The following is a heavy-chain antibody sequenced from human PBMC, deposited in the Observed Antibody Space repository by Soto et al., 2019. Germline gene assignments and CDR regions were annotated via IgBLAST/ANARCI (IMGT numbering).Heavy chain of an antibody. CDR3: ATGRPELWQ. J-gene: IGHJ4*02. Sequence: QVQLIQSGAEVKKPGASVKVSCKVSGYTLTELTIHWVRQAPGKGLEWMGGFDPEDGETIYAQRFQGRVTMTEDSSTETTYMEVSSLRSEYTAVYYCATGRPELWQWGQGTLVTGSS. CDR1: GYTLTELT. D-gene: IGHD1-1*01. V-gene: IGHV1-24*01. CDR2: FDPEDGET.